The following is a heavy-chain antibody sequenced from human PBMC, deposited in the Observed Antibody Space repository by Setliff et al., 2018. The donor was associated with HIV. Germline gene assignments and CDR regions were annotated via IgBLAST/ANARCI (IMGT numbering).Heavy chain of an antibody. J-gene: IGHJ6*02. CDR2: INTNTGDP. CDR3: ATRGEQLYFYGMDV. D-gene: IGHD1-26*01. Sequence: ASVKVSCKASGYTFTKYAMSWVRQAPGQGLEWVGWINTNTGDPTYAQGFTGRFVFSFDASVSTAYLQISGLKAEDTAVYYCATRGEQLYFYGMDVWGQGTTVTVSS. V-gene: IGHV7-4-1*02. CDR1: GYTFTKYA.